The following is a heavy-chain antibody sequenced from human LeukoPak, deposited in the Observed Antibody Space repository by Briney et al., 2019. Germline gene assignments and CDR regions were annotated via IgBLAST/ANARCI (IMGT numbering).Heavy chain of an antibody. V-gene: IGHV4-61*02. CDR2: IYTSGST. J-gene: IGHJ4*02. CDR1: NESISSGRYY. D-gene: IGHD5-24*01. Sequence: PSQTLSLTCSVSNESISSGRYYWIWIRQPAGKGLEWIGRIYTSGSTNYNPSLKSRVIISVDTSKNQFSLSLSSVTAADTAVYYCARDRTGWLQADYWGPGTLVTVSS. CDR3: ARDRTGWLQADY.